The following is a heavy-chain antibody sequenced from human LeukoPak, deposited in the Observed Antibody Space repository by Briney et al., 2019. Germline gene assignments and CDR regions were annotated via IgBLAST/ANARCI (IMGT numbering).Heavy chain of an antibody. CDR2: IYNSGSA. J-gene: IGHJ2*01. D-gene: IGHD6-19*01. Sequence: SETLSLTCSISGGSITTYHWSWIRQPPGKGLEWIGYIYNSGSANYKPSLKSRLTISVDTSKNHFSLKLNSVTAADTAVYYCARAPVTGNWYFDPWGRGTLVTVSS. V-gene: IGHV4-59*01. CDR3: ARAPVTGNWYFDP. CDR1: GGSITTYH.